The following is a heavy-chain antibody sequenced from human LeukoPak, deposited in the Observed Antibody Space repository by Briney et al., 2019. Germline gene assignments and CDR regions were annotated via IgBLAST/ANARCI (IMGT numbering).Heavy chain of an antibody. J-gene: IGHJ4*02. CDR2: IYYSGST. D-gene: IGHD6-13*01. CDR1: GGSISSGGYY. Sequence: SETLSLTCTVSGGSISSGGYYWSWIRQHPGKGLEWIGYIYYSGSTYYNPSLKSRVTISVDTSKNQFSLKLSSVTAADTAVYYCARVLAQAAAGYYFDYWGQGTLVTVSS. V-gene: IGHV4-31*03. CDR3: ARVLAQAAAGYYFDY.